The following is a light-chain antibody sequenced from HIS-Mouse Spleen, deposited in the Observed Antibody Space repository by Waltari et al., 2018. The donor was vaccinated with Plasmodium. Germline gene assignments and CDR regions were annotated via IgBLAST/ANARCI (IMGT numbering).Light chain of an antibody. J-gene: IGLJ2*01. CDR3: QAWDSSTVV. Sequence: SYELTQPPSVSVSTGQTASIPCSGSKLGFKYDCWYQQEPGQSPVLVIYQGSKRTSGIPERFSGSHSGNTATLTISGTQVMDEADYYCQAWDSSTVVFGGGTKLTVL. CDR1: KLGFKY. CDR2: QGS. V-gene: IGLV3-1*01.